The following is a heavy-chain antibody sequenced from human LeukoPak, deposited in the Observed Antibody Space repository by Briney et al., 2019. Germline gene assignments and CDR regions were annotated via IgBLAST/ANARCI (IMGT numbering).Heavy chain of an antibody. Sequence: PGGSLRLSCAASGFTFDDYGMSWVRQAPGKGLEWVSGINWNGGSTGYADSVKGRFTISRDNAKNSLYLQMNSLRAEDTALYHCAGEETTDYYGSGRGAFDIWGQGTMVTVSS. J-gene: IGHJ3*02. CDR2: INWNGGST. CDR1: GFTFDDYG. V-gene: IGHV3-20*01. D-gene: IGHD3-10*01. CDR3: AGEETTDYYGSGRGAFDI.